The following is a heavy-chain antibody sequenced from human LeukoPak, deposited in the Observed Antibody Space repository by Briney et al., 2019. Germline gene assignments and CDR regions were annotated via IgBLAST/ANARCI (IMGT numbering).Heavy chain of an antibody. D-gene: IGHD5-18*01. CDR1: GYTFTGYY. J-gene: IGHJ4*02. Sequence: ASVKVSCKASGYTFTGYYMHWVRQAPGQGLEWMGRTNPNSGGTNYAQKFQGRVTMTRDTSISTAYMELSRLRSDDTAVYYCASYGYSYGYGAANDYWGQGTLVTVSS. V-gene: IGHV1-2*06. CDR3: ASYGYSYGYGAANDY. CDR2: TNPNSGGT.